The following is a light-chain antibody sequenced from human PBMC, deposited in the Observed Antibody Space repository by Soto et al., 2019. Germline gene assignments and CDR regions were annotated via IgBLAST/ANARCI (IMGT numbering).Light chain of an antibody. J-gene: IGLJ3*02. Sequence: QSALTQPASVSGSPGQSITLSCTGTSSDLGSYNLVSWYQQHPGKAPKLMIYEGSKRPSGVSYRFSGSKSGNTASLTISGLQTEDEADYYRCSYTSSSTLVFGGGTKVTVL. CDR3: CSYTSSSTLV. CDR2: EGS. V-gene: IGLV2-14*02. CDR1: SSDLGSYNL.